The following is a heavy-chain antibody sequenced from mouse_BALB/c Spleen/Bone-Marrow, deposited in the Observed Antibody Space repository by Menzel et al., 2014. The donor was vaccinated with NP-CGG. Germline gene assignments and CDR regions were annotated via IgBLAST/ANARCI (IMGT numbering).Heavy chain of an antibody. Sequence: EVKLMESGGGLVQPGGSLRLSCATSGFTFTDYYMSWVRQPPGKALEWLGFIRNKANGYTTDYSASVKGRFTISRDNSQSILYLQMNTLRAEDSATYYCARDMCDGLRWYFGVWGAGTTVTVSS. CDR1: GFTFTDYY. J-gene: IGHJ1*01. V-gene: IGHV7-3*02. CDR3: ARDMCDGLRWYFGV. CDR2: IRNKANGYTT. D-gene: IGHD2-3*01.